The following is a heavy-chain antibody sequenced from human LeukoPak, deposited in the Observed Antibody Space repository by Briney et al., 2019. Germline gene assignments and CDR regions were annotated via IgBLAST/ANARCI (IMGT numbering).Heavy chain of an antibody. CDR1: GYTFTSYD. CDR2: MNPNSGNT. J-gene: IGHJ6*03. D-gene: IGHD3-10*01. V-gene: IGHV1-8*03. Sequence: ASVKVSCKASGYTFTSYDINWVRQATGQGLEWMGWMNPNSGNTGYAQKFQGRVTITRNTSISTAYMELSSLRSEDTAVYYCARGWGGLLWFGEGAYMDVWGKGTTVTVSS. CDR3: ARGWGGLLWFGEGAYMDV.